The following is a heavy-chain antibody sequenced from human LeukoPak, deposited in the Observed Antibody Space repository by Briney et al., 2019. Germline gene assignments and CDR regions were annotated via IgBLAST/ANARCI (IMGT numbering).Heavy chain of an antibody. CDR1: GGSISSNY. V-gene: IGHV4-4*07. Sequence: SETLSLTCSVSGGSISSNYWSWIRQPAGKGLEWIGRIYTSGSTKYNPSLKSRVTMSVDTSKNRFSLKLSSVTPTDTAVYYCAREWTPSGWVDYFGSWGQGTLVTVSS. J-gene: IGHJ4*02. CDR3: AREWTPSGWVDYFGS. D-gene: IGHD1-26*01. CDR2: IYTSGST.